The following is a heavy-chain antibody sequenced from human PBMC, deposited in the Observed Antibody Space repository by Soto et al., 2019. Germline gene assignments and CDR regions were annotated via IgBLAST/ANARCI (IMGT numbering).Heavy chain of an antibody. V-gene: IGHV4-4*07. D-gene: IGHD2-15*01. CDR1: GGSVSSYY. CDR3: ARASVGPPGGGSWTMPFDF. Sequence: PSETLSLTCTVSGGSVSSYYWNWIRQPAGKGMEWIGRIYTGGSTNYNPSLKSRVTLSVDTSKNQFSLRLTSVTAADMAVYYCARASVGPPGGGSWTMPFDFWGHGTLVTVSS. J-gene: IGHJ4*03. CDR2: IYTGGST.